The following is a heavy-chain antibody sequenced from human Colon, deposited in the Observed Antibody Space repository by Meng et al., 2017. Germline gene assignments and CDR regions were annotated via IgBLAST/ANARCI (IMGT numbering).Heavy chain of an antibody. Sequence: QLPLQELGQGLVKPSETLSLTCTFSGGSISSSHYYWGWVRQPPGKGLQWIGTIYYSGSTSYNPSLKSRVDISVDKSKNQFYLSLFSVTAADTAVYYCGRDQGRELINHWGQGTLVTVSS. CDR1: GGSISSSHYY. V-gene: IGHV4-39*07. D-gene: IGHD1-7*01. CDR3: GRDQGRELINH. J-gene: IGHJ4*02. CDR2: IYYSGST.